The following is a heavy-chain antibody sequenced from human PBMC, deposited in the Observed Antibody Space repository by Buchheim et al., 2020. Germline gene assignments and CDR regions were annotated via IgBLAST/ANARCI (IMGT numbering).Heavy chain of an antibody. CDR2: IYSNGNT. Sequence: QVQLQESGPGLVKPSQTLSLTCTVSGDSISTSSSYWSWIRQPAGQGLEWIGRIYSNGNTNYNPSLKSRVTISLDTSMNQFSLKLSSVTAADTAIYYCARATGSSYFNAMDVWGQGTT. J-gene: IGHJ6*02. D-gene: IGHD4-17*01. CDR3: ARATGSSYFNAMDV. V-gene: IGHV4-61*02. CDR1: GDSISTSSSY.